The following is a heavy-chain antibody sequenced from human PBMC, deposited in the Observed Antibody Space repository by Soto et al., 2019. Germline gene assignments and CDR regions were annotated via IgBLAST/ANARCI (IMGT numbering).Heavy chain of an antibody. CDR3: ARTIGYCSGGSCENLDY. D-gene: IGHD2-15*01. CDR1: GGSISSSSYY. Sequence: SETLSLTCTVSGGSISSSSYYWGWIRQPPGKGLEWIGSIYYSGSTYYNPSLKSRVTISVDTSKNQFSLKLSSVTAADTAVYYCARTIGYCSGGSCENLDYWGQGTLVTVSS. V-gene: IGHV4-39*01. J-gene: IGHJ4*02. CDR2: IYYSGST.